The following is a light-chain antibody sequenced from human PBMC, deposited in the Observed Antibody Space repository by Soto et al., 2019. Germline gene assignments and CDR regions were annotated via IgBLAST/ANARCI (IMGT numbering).Light chain of an antibody. J-gene: IGLJ1*01. CDR3: QSYDSSLSGYV. Sequence: QSALTQPPSVSGAPGQRVTISCTGSSSNIGAGYDVHWYQQLPGTAPKLLIYGNSNRPSGVPDRFSGSKSGTSASLAITGLQAEDEADYYCQSYDSSLSGYVFGTGTQLTVL. CDR2: GNS. CDR1: SSNIGAGYD. V-gene: IGLV1-40*01.